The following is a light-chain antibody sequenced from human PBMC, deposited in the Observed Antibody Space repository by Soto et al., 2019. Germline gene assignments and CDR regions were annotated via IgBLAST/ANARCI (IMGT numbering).Light chain of an antibody. Sequence: EIVLTQSPATLSVSPWESVTLSCRARQLFSSNLAWYQRRPGQAPRLLIYGSSTRATGVPARFSGSASGTEFITPISSLPSADFGVYYCSQYNGWSPPFGQGTRLEIK. CDR3: SQYNGWSPP. V-gene: IGKV3-15*01. J-gene: IGKJ5*01. CDR2: GSS. CDR1: QLFSSN.